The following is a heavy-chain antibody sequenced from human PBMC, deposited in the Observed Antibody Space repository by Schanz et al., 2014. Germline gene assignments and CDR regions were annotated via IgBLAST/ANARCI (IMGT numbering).Heavy chain of an antibody. CDR3: VKDIYDFWSGNFEY. CDR2: ISWNSGSI. D-gene: IGHD3-3*01. V-gene: IGHV3-9*01. J-gene: IGHJ4*02. Sequence: EVQLVESGGGLIQPGGSLRLSCAASGFTFDDYAMHWVRQAPGKGLEWVSGISWNSGSIGYEDSVKGRFTISRDNAKNSLYVQMNSLRAEDTALYFCVKDIYDFWSGNFEYWGQGTLVTVSP. CDR1: GFTFDDYA.